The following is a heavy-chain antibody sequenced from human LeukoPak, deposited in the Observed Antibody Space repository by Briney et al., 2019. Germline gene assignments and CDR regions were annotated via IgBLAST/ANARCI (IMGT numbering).Heavy chain of an antibody. D-gene: IGHD3-22*01. CDR3: HGVYYDRPREYPPNYYYYYMDV. CDR2: IHYSGST. V-gene: IGHV4-59*08. CDR1: GVSISTDY. J-gene: IGHJ6*03. Sequence: SETLSLTCTVSGVSISTDYWTWVRQPPGKGLEWIGYIHYSGSTGYNPSLKSRVTISVDTSKNQFSLKLSSVTAADTAVYYCHGVYYDRPREYPPNYYYYYMDVWGKGTTVTVSS.